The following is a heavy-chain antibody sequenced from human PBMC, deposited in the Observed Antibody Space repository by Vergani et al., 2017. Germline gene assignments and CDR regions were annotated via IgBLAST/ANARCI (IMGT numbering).Heavy chain of an antibody. J-gene: IGHJ5*02. CDR1: GGSFSGYY. V-gene: IGHV4-34*01. CDR2: INHSGST. CDR3: AGGLGYLVRGFTRWFDP. D-gene: IGHD3-10*01. Sequence: QVQLQQWGAGLLKPSETLSLTCAVYGGSFSGYYWSWIRQPPGKGLEWIGEINHSGSTNYNTSLKSRVTISVDTSKNQFSLKLSSVTAADTAIYYCAGGLGYLVRGFTRWFDPWGQGTLVTVSS.